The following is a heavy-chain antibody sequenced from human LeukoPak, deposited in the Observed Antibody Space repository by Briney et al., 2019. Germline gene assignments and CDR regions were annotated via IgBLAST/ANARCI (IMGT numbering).Heavy chain of an antibody. CDR2: IYHSGST. Sequence: SETLSLTCTVSGGSISSYYWSWIRQPPGKGLEWIGEIYHSGSTNYNPSLKSRVTISVDKSKNQFSLKLSSVTAADTAVYYCARDRIVGAFDIWGQGTMVTVSS. D-gene: IGHD1-26*01. CDR1: GGSISSYY. CDR3: ARDRIVGAFDI. J-gene: IGHJ3*02. V-gene: IGHV4-59*12.